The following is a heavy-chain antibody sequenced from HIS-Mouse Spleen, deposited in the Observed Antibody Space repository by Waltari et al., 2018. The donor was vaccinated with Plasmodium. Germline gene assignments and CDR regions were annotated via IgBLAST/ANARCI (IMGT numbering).Heavy chain of an antibody. CDR1: GFTFISYA. J-gene: IGHJ4*02. V-gene: IGHV3-64*02. D-gene: IGHD1-26*01. Sequence: EVQLVESGEGLVQPGGSLRLSCAASGFTFISYAMHWVRQAPGKGLEYVSAISSNGGSTYYADSVKGRFTSSRDNSKNTLYLQMGSLRAEDMAVYYCARVSGSQGYFDYWGQGTLVTVSS. CDR2: ISSNGGST. CDR3: ARVSGSQGYFDY.